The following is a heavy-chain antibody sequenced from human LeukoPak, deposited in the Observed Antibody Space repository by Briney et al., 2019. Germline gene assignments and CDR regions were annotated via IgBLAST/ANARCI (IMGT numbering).Heavy chain of an antibody. CDR1: DGSISSASYY. CDR2: IYTSGST. V-gene: IGHV4-61*09. J-gene: IGHJ4*02. D-gene: IGHD1-26*01. CDR3: ARALYSGSSLDY. Sequence: PSETLSLTCTVSDGSISSASYYWSWIREPAGKGLEWIGHIYTSGSTEYNPSLKSRVTVSVDTSKNQFSLKLSSVTAADTAVYYCARALYSGSSLDYWGQGTLVTVSS.